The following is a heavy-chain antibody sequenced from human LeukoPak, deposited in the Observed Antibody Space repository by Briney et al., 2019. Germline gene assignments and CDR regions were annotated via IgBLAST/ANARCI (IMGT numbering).Heavy chain of an antibody. J-gene: IGHJ4*02. CDR1: GFTFSTYG. CDR2: IRNDGTIK. D-gene: IGHD3-10*01. CDR3: ARDFYGSGRDYFDY. V-gene: IGHV3-30*02. Sequence: GRSLRLSCAASGFTFSTYGMHWVRQAPGKGLEWVAFIRNDGTIKYYADSVKGRFTISRDNSKNTLYLQMNSLRAEDTAVYYCARDFYGSGRDYFDYWGQGTLVTVSS.